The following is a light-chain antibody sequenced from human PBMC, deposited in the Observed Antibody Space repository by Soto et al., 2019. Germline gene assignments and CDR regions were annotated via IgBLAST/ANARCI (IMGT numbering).Light chain of an antibody. V-gene: IGKV3-11*01. CDR1: QSVSTY. CDR2: EAS. Sequence: EVVLTQSPATMSLYPGEGATLSCRASQSVSTYLAWYQQKPGQAPRLLIFEASKRATGIPDRISGSGSGTDFTLTISSLEPEDFAVYYCQQYNNWPPITFGQGTRLEIK. J-gene: IGKJ5*01. CDR3: QQYNNWPPIT.